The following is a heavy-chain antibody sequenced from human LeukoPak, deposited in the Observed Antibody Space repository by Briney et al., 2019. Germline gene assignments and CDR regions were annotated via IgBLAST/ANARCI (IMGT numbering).Heavy chain of an antibody. V-gene: IGHV4-39*01. Sequence: SETLSLTCTVSGGSIRSSYYYWGWIRQPPGKGLEWIGSIYDSGSTYYNPSLKSRVTISVDTSKNQFSLKLNSVTAADTAVYYCASFNDYGDLDYWGQGTLVTVSS. D-gene: IGHD4-17*01. CDR3: ASFNDYGDLDY. J-gene: IGHJ4*02. CDR2: IYDSGST. CDR1: GGSIRSSYYY.